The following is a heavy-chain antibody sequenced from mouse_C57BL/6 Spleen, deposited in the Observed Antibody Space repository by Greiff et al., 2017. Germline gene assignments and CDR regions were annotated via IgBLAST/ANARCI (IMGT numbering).Heavy chain of an antibody. CDR2: IDPSDSET. V-gene: IGHV1-52*01. CDR1: GYTFTSYW. Sequence: VKLQQPGAELVRPGSSVKLSCKASGYTFTSYWMHWVKQRPIQGLEWIGNIDPSDSETHYNQKFKDKATLTVDKSSSTAYMQLSSLTSEDSAVYYCARGNSNYWFAYWGQGTLVTVSA. D-gene: IGHD2-5*01. J-gene: IGHJ3*01. CDR3: ARGNSNYWFAY.